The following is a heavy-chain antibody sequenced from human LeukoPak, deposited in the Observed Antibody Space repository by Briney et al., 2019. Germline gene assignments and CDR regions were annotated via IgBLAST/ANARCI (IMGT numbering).Heavy chain of an antibody. V-gene: IGHV3-23*01. CDR2: ISGGGDAA. CDR1: DFSFITYA. Sequence: GGSLRLSCAASDFSFITYAMSWVRQAPGKGLEWVSTISGGGDAAYYADSVKGRFTISRDNSKNTLYLQMNSLRVEDTAVYYCARDSSMLRGPLVIYYFDFWGQGTLVAVSS. D-gene: IGHD3-10*01. J-gene: IGHJ4*02. CDR3: ARDSSMLRGPLVIYYFDF.